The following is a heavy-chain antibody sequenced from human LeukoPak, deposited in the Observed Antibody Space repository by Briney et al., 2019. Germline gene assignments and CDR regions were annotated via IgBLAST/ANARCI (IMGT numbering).Heavy chain of an antibody. CDR1: GYTFTSYY. J-gene: IGHJ4*02. CDR3: ARDLSIMVGYYDSSGYYYFDY. V-gene: IGHV1-46*01. CDR2: INPSGGST. Sequence: ASVKVSCKASGYTFTSYYMHWVRQAPGQGLEWMGMINPSGGSTSYAQKFQGRVTMTRDTSTSTVYMELSSLRSEDTAVYYCARDLSIMVGYYDSSGYYYFDYWGQGTLVTVSS. D-gene: IGHD3-22*01.